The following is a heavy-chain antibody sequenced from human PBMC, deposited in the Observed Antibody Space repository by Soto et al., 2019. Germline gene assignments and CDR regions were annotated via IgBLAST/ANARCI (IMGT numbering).Heavy chain of an antibody. CDR2: IKSYTNGGTT. CDR3: TTDDPINKY. J-gene: IGHJ4*02. CDR1: GFTFRDHG. Sequence: GGSLRLSCAASGFTFRDHGMSWVRQAPGKGLDWVGRIKSYTNGGTTDYAAPVKGRFAISRDDSKNTLYLQMNSLKTEDAGVYYCTTDDPINKYWGQGTLVT. V-gene: IGHV3-15*01.